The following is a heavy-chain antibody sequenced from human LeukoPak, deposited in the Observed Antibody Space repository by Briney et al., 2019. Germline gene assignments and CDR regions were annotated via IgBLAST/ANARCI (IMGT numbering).Heavy chain of an antibody. V-gene: IGHV1-18*01. CDR3: ARLTSDLGAVYPDY. Sequence: ASVKVSCKASGYTFTSYGISWVRQAPGQGLEWMGWISAYNGNTNYAQKLQGRVTMTTDTSTSTAYMELRSLRSDDTAVYYCARLTSDLGAVYPDYWGQGTLVTVSS. J-gene: IGHJ4*02. D-gene: IGHD3-3*01. CDR1: GYTFTSYG. CDR2: ISAYNGNT.